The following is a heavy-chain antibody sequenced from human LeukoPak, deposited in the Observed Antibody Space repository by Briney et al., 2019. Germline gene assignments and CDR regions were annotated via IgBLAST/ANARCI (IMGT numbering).Heavy chain of an antibody. CDR1: GYTFTGYW. D-gene: IGHD3-9*01. Sequence: ASVKLSCKAFGYTFTGYWMHWVRQAPGQGPEWMGVISPSGGSTIYAQKFKGRVTLTRDMSTSTDYLELSSLRSEDTALYYCARDLDWGAFDAWGQGTLVTVSS. CDR2: ISPSGGST. V-gene: IGHV1-46*01. J-gene: IGHJ5*02. CDR3: ARDLDWGAFDA.